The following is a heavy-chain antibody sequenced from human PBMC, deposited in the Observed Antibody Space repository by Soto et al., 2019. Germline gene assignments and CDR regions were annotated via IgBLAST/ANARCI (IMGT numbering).Heavy chain of an antibody. J-gene: IGHJ5*02. V-gene: IGHV4-39*07. CDR3: AREQGQQLVLVRWFDP. Sequence: PSETLSLTCTVSGGSISSGGYYWSWIRQPPGKGLEWIGEINHSGSTNYNPSLKSRVTISVDTSKNQFSLKLSSVTAADTAVYYCAREQGQQLVLVRWFDPWGQGTLVTVSS. CDR2: INHSGST. CDR1: GGSISSGGYY. D-gene: IGHD6-13*01.